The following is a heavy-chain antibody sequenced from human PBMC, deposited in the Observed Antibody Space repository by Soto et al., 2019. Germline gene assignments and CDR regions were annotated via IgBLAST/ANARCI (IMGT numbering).Heavy chain of an antibody. J-gene: IGHJ4*02. D-gene: IGHD2-2*03. CDR2: IYYSGST. CDR3: ARHGSDGVAAYYFDY. CDR1: GGSISSSSYY. Sequence: SETLSLTCTVSGGSISSSSYYWGWIRQPPGKGLEWIGSIYYSGSTYYNPSLKSRVTISVDTSKNQFSLKLSSVTAADTAVYYCARHGSDGVAAYYFDYWGQGTLVTVSS. V-gene: IGHV4-39*01.